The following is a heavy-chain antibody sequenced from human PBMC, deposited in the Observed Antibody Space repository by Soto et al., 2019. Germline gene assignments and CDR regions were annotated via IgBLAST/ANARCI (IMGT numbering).Heavy chain of an antibody. CDR2: VSIGGST. CDR1: GFTFSSYA. V-gene: IGHV3-23*01. D-gene: IGHD2-15*01. CDR3: AKRRGAGGHFDY. Sequence: DVQLLESGGGLVQPEGSLRLSCAASGFTFSSYAMGWVRQGPGKGLEWVAVVSIGGSTHYAGSVRGRFTISRDNSKNTLTLQMNSLTAEDTAVYFCAKRRGAGGHFDYWGQGALATVSS. J-gene: IGHJ4*02.